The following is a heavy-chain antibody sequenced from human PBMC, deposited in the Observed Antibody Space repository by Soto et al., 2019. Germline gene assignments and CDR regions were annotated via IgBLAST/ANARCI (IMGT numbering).Heavy chain of an antibody. V-gene: IGHV3-23*01. D-gene: IGHD3-10*01. CDR2: ISGSGGST. J-gene: IGHJ4*02. CDR1: GFTFSSYA. CDR3: AKDHHMPLVRGVPHLAY. Sequence: GGSLRLSCAASGFTFSSYAMSWVRQAPGKGLEWVSTISGSGGSTYYADSVKGRFTISRDNSKNTLYLQMNSLRAEDTAVYYCAKDHHMPLVRGVPHLAYWGQGTLVTVSS.